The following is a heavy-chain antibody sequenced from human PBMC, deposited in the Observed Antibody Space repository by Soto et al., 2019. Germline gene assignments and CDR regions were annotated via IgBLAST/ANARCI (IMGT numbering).Heavy chain of an antibody. D-gene: IGHD6-6*01. CDR1: GGSISSGPYS. J-gene: IGHJ5*02. CDR2: IYYSGST. V-gene: IGHV4-31*03. Sequence: PSETLSLTCSVSGGSISSGPYSWGWIRQPPGKGLEWIGYIYYSGSTYYSPSLESRVAISLDTSRSQFSLTLHSVTAADTAIYYCARDRHNNFFDPWGQGTLVTVSS. CDR3: ARDRHNNFFDP.